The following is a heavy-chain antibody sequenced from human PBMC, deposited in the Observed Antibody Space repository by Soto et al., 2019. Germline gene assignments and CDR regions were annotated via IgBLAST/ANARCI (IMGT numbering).Heavy chain of an antibody. J-gene: IGHJ4*02. V-gene: IGHV3-23*01. Sequence: GGSLRLSCAASGFIFSNYAMSWVRQAPGKGLEWVSTISGNGGSTYYADSVKGRFTISRDNSKNMLYLQMNSLRVEDTALYYCARDCASTSCSVWHYWGQGTLVTVSS. CDR2: ISGNGGST. D-gene: IGHD2-2*01. CDR3: ARDCASTSCSVWHY. CDR1: GFIFSNYA.